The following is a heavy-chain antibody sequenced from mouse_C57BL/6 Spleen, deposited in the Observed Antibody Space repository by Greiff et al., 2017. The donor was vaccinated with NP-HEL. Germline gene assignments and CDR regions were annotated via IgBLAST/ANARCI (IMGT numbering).Heavy chain of an antibody. CDR2: INPNNGGT. J-gene: IGHJ4*01. Sequence: EVQLQQSGPELVKPGASVKISCKASGYTFTDYYMNWVKQSHGKSLEWIGDINPNNGGTSYNQKFKGKATLTVDKSSSTAYMELRSLTSEDSAVYYCARRITVYGSSEDPYYAMDYWGQGTSVTVSS. D-gene: IGHD1-1*01. V-gene: IGHV1-26*01. CDR1: GYTFTDYY. CDR3: ARRITVYGSSEDPYYAMDY.